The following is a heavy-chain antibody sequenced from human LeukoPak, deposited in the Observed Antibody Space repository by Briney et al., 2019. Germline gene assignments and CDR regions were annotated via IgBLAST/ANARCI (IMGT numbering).Heavy chain of an antibody. CDR3: ARLLGKFRFGELIHRQPNAFDY. J-gene: IGHJ4*02. V-gene: IGHV3-23*01. D-gene: IGHD3-10*01. Sequence: GGSLRLSCAASGFTFSNYAMSWVRQAPGKGLEWVSTITESAGSTYYADSVKGRFTISRDNSKNTLYLQMNSLRAEDTAVYYCARLLGKFRFGELIHRQPNAFDYWGQGTLVTVSS. CDR1: GFTFSNYA. CDR2: ITESAGST.